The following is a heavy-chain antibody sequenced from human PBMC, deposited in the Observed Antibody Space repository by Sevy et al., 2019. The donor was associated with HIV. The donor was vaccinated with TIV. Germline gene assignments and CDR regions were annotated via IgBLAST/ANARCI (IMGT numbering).Heavy chain of an antibody. V-gene: IGHV1-2*02. Sequence: ASVKVSCKASGYTFTGYYMHWVRQAPGQGLEWMGWINPNSGGTNYAQKVQGRVTMTRDTSISTAYMELSRLRSDDTAVYYCARVGGGSSTSCYWYFDLWGRGTLVTVSS. CDR3: ARVGGGSSTSCYWYFDL. D-gene: IGHD2-2*01. CDR1: GYTFTGYY. CDR2: INPNSGGT. J-gene: IGHJ2*01.